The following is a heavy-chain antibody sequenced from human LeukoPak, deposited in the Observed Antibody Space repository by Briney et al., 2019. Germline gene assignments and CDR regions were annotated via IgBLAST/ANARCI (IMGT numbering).Heavy chain of an antibody. CDR1: GYTLTELS. V-gene: IGHV1-46*01. CDR2: INPSGGST. CDR3: ARERIAAAGPEGDYYYYYYMDV. D-gene: IGHD6-13*01. Sequence: GASVKVSCKVSGYTLTELSMHWVRQAPGQGLEWMGIINPSGGSTSYAQKFQGRVTMTRDMSTSTVYMELSSLRSEDTAVYYCARERIAAAGPEGDYYYYYYMDVWGKGTTVTVSS. J-gene: IGHJ6*03.